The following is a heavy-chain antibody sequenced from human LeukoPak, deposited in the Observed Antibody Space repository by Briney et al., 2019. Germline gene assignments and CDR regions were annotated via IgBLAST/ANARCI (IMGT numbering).Heavy chain of an antibody. CDR2: IYYSGST. CDR3: ARRIAARLGYFDY. J-gene: IGHJ4*02. D-gene: IGHD6-6*01. CDR1: GGSISSYY. Sequence: SETLSLTCTVSGGSISSYYWSWIRQPPGKGLEWIGYIYYSGSTNYNPSLKSRVTISVDTSKNQFSLKLSSVTAADTAVYYCARRIAARLGYFDYWGQGTLVTVSS. V-gene: IGHV4-59*01.